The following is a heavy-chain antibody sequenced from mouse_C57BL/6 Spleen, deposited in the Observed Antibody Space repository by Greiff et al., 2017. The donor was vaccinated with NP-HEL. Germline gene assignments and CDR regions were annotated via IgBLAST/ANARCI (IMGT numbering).Heavy chain of an antibody. V-gene: IGHV1-36*01. CDR1: GFTFTDYY. Sequence: EVQLVESGPVLVKPGPSVKISCKASGFTFTDYYMHWVKQSHGKSLEWIGLVYPYNGGTSYNQKFKGKATLTVDTSSSTAYMELNSLTSEDSAVYYCARGYGSSYDLGYFDVWGTGTTVTVSS. CDR2: VYPYNGGT. CDR3: ARGYGSSYDLGYFDV. D-gene: IGHD1-1*01. J-gene: IGHJ1*03.